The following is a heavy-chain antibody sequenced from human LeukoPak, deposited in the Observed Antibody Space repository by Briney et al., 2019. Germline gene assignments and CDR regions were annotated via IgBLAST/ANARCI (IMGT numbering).Heavy chain of an antibody. Sequence: GALRLSCAASGFTFSNYGIHWVRQAPGKGLEWVAVISYDGNNKYYADSVKGRFTISRDNSKNTLFLQMNSLRAEDTAVYYCARTLRFFRFLDVWGQGTTVTVSS. J-gene: IGHJ6*02. D-gene: IGHD3-3*01. CDR1: GFTFSNYG. CDR2: ISYDGNNK. V-gene: IGHV3-30*03. CDR3: ARTLRFFRFLDV.